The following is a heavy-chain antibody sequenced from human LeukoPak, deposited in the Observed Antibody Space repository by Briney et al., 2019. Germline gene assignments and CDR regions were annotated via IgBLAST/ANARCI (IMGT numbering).Heavy chain of an antibody. Sequence: ASVKVSCKASGYTFTSYGISWVRQAPGQGLEWMGWISAYNGNTNYAQKLQGRVTMTTDTSTSTAYMELRSLRSDDTAVYYCARGGSIAARPFWGLMDVWGKGTTVTVSS. J-gene: IGHJ6*04. D-gene: IGHD6-6*01. V-gene: IGHV1-18*01. CDR1: GYTFTSYG. CDR2: ISAYNGNT. CDR3: ARGGSIAARPFWGLMDV.